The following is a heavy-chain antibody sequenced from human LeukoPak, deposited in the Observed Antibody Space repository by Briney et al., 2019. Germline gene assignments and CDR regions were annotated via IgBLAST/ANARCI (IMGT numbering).Heavy chain of an antibody. V-gene: IGHV1-2*02. Sequence: ASVKVSCKASGYTFTGYYMHWVRQAPGQGPEWMGWINPNSGGTNYAQQFQGRRTMTRDTAISTAYMEQSRLRSDDTAVYYCARVKTMIIVVSLFDYWGQGTLVTVSS. CDR3: ARVKTMIIVVSLFDY. D-gene: IGHD3-22*01. J-gene: IGHJ4*02. CDR1: GYTFTGYY. CDR2: INPNSGGT.